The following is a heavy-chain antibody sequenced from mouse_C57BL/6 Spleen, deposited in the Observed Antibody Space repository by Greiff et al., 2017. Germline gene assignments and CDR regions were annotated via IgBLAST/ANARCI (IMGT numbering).Heavy chain of an antibody. CDR1: GYAFSSYW. V-gene: IGHV1-80*01. CDR3: ARRGVWLRRNWYFDV. D-gene: IGHD2-2*01. Sequence: QVQLQQSGAELVKPGASVKISCKASGYAFSSYWMNWVKQRPGKGLEWIGQIYPGDGDTNYNGKFKGKATLTADKSSSTAYMQRSSLTSEDSAVYFCARRGVWLRRNWYFDVWGTGTTVTVSS. J-gene: IGHJ1*03. CDR2: IYPGDGDT.